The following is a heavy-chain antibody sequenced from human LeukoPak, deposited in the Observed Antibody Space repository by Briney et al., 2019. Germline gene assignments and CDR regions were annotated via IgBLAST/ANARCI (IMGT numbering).Heavy chain of an antibody. D-gene: IGHD2/OR15-2a*01. V-gene: IGHV3-33*01. J-gene: IGHJ1*01. CDR2: IWYDGSNK. Sequence: GGSLRLSCAASGFTFSSYGMHWVRQAPGKGLEWVAVIWYDGSNKYYADSVKGRFTISRDNSKNTLYLQMNSLRAEDTAVYYCARIIGRDWNFQHWGQGTLVTVSS. CDR1: GFTFSSYG. CDR3: ARIIGRDWNFQH.